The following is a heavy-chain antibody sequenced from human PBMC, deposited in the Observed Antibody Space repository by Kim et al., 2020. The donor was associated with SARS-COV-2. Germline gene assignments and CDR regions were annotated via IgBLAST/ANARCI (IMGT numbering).Heavy chain of an antibody. Sequence: SETLSLTCTVSGGSISSYYWSWIRQPPGKGLEWIGYIYYSGSTNYNPSLKSRVTISVDTSKNQFSLKLSSVTAADTAVYYCARLPFSSGWAFDYWGQGTLVTVSS. CDR1: GGSISSYY. CDR2: IYYSGST. J-gene: IGHJ4*02. D-gene: IGHD6-19*01. V-gene: IGHV4-59*01. CDR3: ARLPFSSGWAFDY.